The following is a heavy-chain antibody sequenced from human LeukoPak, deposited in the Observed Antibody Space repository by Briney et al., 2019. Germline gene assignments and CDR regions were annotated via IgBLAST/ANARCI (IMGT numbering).Heavy chain of an antibody. D-gene: IGHD1-1*01. Sequence: GSVKVSCKASGYTFTGYYMHWVRQAPGQGLEWMGWINPNSGGTNYAQKFQGRVTMTRDTSISTAYMELSRLRSDDTAVYYCARGRAHGGTTPRPLNWFDPWGQGTLVTVSS. CDR3: ARGRAHGGTTPRPLNWFDP. CDR2: INPNSGGT. J-gene: IGHJ5*02. CDR1: GYTFTGYY. V-gene: IGHV1-2*02.